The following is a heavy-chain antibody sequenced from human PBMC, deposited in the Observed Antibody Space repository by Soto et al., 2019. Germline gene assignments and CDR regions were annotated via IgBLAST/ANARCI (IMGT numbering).Heavy chain of an antibody. CDR3: ARAATASYHSAD. Sequence: QVQLVQSGPEVKKPGASVRFSCMTSGYAFTSYGVNWVRQAPGQGLEWMAWIAPHSGRTTYLPKHQGRVTISADASTNTAYMELTTLSSDDTGIYFCARAATASYHSADWCQGTVVTVSS. CDR1: GYAFTSYG. V-gene: IGHV1-18*04. CDR2: IAPHSGRT. D-gene: IGHD3-10*01. J-gene: IGHJ4*02.